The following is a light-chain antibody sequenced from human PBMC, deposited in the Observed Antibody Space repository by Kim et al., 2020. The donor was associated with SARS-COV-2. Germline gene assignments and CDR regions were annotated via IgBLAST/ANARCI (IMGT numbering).Light chain of an antibody. J-gene: IGLJ2*01. V-gene: IGLV3-1*01. Sequence: SYELTQPPSVSVSPGQTASITCSGDKLGDKYACWYQQRPGQSPVLVIYQDSKRPSGIPARFSGSNSGNTATLTISGTQAMDEADYHCQAWDSSTVVFGGG. CDR3: QAWDSSTVV. CDR1: KLGDKY. CDR2: QDS.